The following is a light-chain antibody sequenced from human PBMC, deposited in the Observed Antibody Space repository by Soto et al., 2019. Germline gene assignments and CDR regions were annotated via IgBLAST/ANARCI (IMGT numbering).Light chain of an antibody. CDR2: KDI. CDR3: QSADSSGAHYVI. V-gene: IGLV3-25*02. J-gene: IGLJ2*01. Sequence: SYELTQPPSVSVSPGQTARITCSGDALPKQYAYWYQQKAGQAPVVVIKKDIERPSGIPERFSGSSSGTTVTLTISGVQAEDEADYYCQSADSSGAHYVIFGGGTKLTVL. CDR1: ALPKQY.